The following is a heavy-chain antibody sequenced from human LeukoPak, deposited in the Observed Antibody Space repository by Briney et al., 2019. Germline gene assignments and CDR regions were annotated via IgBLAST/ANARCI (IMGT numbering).Heavy chain of an antibody. CDR2: IWHDGSDK. D-gene: IGHD2-21*01. CDR3: AKDMGDTALQNFFDP. V-gene: IGHV3-33*06. Sequence: PGGSLRLSCAASGFTVSSNYMSWVRQAPGKGLEWVAVIWHDGSDKYYIDSVKGRFTISRDNSKNTLYLQMNSLRAEDTAVYYCAKDMGDTALQNFFDPWGQGTLVTVSS. CDR1: GFTVSSNY. J-gene: IGHJ5*02.